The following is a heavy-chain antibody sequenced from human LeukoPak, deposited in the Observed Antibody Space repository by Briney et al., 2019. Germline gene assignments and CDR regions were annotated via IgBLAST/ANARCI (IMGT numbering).Heavy chain of an antibody. D-gene: IGHD3-22*01. Sequence: PGGSLRLSCAASGFTFDDYAMHWVRQAPGKGLEWVSGISWNSGSIGYADSVRGRFTISRDNAKNSLYLQMNSLRAEDTALYYCAKARRFDYYDALDYWGQGTLVTVSS. V-gene: IGHV3-9*01. CDR1: GFTFDDYA. J-gene: IGHJ4*02. CDR3: AKARRFDYYDALDY. CDR2: ISWNSGSI.